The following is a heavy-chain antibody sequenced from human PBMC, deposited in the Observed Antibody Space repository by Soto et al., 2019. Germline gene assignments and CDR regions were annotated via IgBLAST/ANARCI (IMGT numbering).Heavy chain of an antibody. Sequence: QVQLVQSGAEVKKPGASVKVSCKASGFPFINFAIHWVRQAPGQRLEWMAWINVGSGNTKYSQKFQGRLTITRDTSADIADMDLDSLESEATAVYYCAGEHAVLTGHSFDYWGQGSLVTVSS. V-gene: IGHV1-3*01. CDR2: INVGSGNT. CDR1: GFPFINFA. D-gene: IGHD3-9*01. CDR3: AGEHAVLTGHSFDY. J-gene: IGHJ4*02.